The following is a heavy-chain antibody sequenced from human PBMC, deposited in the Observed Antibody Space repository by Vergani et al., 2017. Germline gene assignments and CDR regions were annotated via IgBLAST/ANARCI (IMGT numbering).Heavy chain of an antibody. Sequence: QVQLQESGPGLVKPSQTLSLTCTVSGGSISSGSYYWSWIRQPAGKGLEWIGSIYYSGSTYYNPSLKSRVTISVDTSKNQFSLKLSSVTAADTAVYYCARRLVGDYGGNSFDYWGQGTLVTVSS. D-gene: IGHD4-23*01. CDR3: ARRLVGDYGGNSFDY. J-gene: IGHJ4*02. V-gene: IGHV4-61*02. CDR1: GGSISSGSYY. CDR2: IYYSGST.